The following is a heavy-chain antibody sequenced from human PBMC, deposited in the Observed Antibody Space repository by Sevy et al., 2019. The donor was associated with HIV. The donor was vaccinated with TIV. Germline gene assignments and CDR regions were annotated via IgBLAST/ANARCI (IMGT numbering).Heavy chain of an antibody. CDR3: ATTKDYYDSSGSPFDY. V-gene: IGHV1-24*01. Sequence: ASVKVSCKVSGYTLSELSMHWVRLAPGKGLEWMGSFDPEDEETTYAQKFQGRVTMTEDTSTDTAYMELSSLRSEDTAVYYGATTKDYYDSSGSPFDYWGQGTLVTVSS. D-gene: IGHD3-22*01. J-gene: IGHJ4*02. CDR2: FDPEDEET. CDR1: GYTLSELS.